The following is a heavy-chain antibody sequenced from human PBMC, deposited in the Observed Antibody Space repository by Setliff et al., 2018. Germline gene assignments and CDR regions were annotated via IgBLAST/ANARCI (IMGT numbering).Heavy chain of an antibody. CDR1: GYTFTDDY. V-gene: IGHV1-2*02. D-gene: IGHD3-16*01. CDR3: AKQGDLAFDY. CDR2: IDPKSGRT. Sequence: ASVKVSCKASGYTFTDDYMYWVKQAPGKGLEWMGWIDPKSGRTKYAVKFQGRVTMTRDTSIRTIYMEVSSLTSDDTAMYYCAKQGDLAFDYWGQGTQVTVSS. J-gene: IGHJ4*02.